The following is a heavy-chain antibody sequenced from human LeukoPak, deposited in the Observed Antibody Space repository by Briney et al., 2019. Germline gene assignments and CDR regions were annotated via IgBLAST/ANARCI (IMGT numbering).Heavy chain of an antibody. CDR1: GGSISSSSYY. Sequence: PSETLSLTCTVSGGSISSSSYYCGWIRQPPGRGLEWIGSIYYSGSINNNPSLKSRVTISVDTSKNQFSLKLNSVTAADTAVYYCARRRTMFGYFAGEFDYWGQGTLVTVSS. J-gene: IGHJ4*02. CDR3: ARRRTMFGYFAGEFDY. V-gene: IGHV4-39*01. CDR2: IYYSGSI. D-gene: IGHD3-10*02.